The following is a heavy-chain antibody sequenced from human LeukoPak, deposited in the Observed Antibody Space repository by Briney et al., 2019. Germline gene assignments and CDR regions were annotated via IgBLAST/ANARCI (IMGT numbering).Heavy chain of an antibody. CDR3: ARVLQIYGSGNYYKVFDY. CDR2: IYYSGST. J-gene: IGHJ4*02. CDR1: GGSISSFY. D-gene: IGHD3-10*01. V-gene: IGHV4-59*01. Sequence: SETLSLTCTVSGGSISSFYWSWVRQPPGKELQWIGYIYYSGSTNYNPSLKSRVTISVDTSKNQFSLQLTSVTAADTAIYYCARVLQIYGSGNYYKVFDYWGQGTLVTVSS.